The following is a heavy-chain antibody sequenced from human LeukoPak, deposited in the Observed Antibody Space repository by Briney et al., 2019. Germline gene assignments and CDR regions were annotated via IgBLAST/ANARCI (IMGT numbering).Heavy chain of an antibody. V-gene: IGHV3-9*01. CDR2: ISWNSGSI. Sequence: PGRSPRLSCAGSGFIFNNYAMHWVRQPPGKGLEWVSGISWNSGSIDYADSVKGRFTISRDNAKNSLYLQMNSLRVEDTAFYYCAKDNRRHYTSGPNPDSLHWGQGALVTASS. J-gene: IGHJ4*02. CDR1: GFIFNNYA. D-gene: IGHD6-19*01. CDR3: AKDNRRHYTSGPNPDSLH.